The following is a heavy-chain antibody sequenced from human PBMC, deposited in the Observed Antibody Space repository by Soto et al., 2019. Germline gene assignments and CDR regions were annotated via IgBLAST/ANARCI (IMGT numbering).Heavy chain of an antibody. J-gene: IGHJ3*02. CDR2: IYYSGST. CDR3: AKRYFDWLSKGDDAFDI. Sequence: QVQLQESGPGLVKPSQTLSLTCTVSGGSISSGDYYWSWFRQPPRKGLQWIGYIYYSGSTYYNPSLKSRVTISVDPSKNQFSLKLSSVTAADTAVYYCAKRYFDWLSKGDDAFDIWGQGTMVTVSS. CDR1: GGSISSGDYY. V-gene: IGHV4-30-4*01. D-gene: IGHD3-9*01.